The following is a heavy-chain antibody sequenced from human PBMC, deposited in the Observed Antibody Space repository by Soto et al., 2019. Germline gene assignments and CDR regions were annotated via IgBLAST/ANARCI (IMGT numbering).Heavy chain of an antibody. CDR2: IYHSGTT. J-gene: IGHJ4*02. Sequence: QVQLQESGPALVKPTETLSLTCVVSGGSISSNNWWSWVRQSPGKGLEWIGEIYHSGTTNYNPSRKSQITISADKSKNQFSLNLASVTAADTAVYYCARIVSSAWTWDWGQGILVTVSS. CDR1: GGSISSNNW. V-gene: IGHV4-4*02. D-gene: IGHD6-19*01. CDR3: ARIVSSAWTWD.